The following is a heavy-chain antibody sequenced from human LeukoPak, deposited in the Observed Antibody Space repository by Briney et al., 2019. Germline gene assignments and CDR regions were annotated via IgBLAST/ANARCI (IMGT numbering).Heavy chain of an antibody. CDR3: AKDRSIAAAGTIDY. J-gene: IGHJ4*02. CDR1: GFTLSSYG. Sequence: GGSLRLSCAASGFTLSSYGMHWVRQAPGKGLEWVAFIRYDGSNKYYADSVKGRFTISRDNSKNTLYLQMNSLRAEDTAVYYCAKDRSIAAAGTIDYWGQGTLVTVSS. D-gene: IGHD6-13*01. V-gene: IGHV3-30*02. CDR2: IRYDGSNK.